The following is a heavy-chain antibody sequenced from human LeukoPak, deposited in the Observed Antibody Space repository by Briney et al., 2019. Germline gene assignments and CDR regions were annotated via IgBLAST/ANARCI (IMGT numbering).Heavy chain of an antibody. CDR3: ARHGDSYDSPYDY. D-gene: IGHD3-3*01. Sequence: GESLKISCKISGDRLTNNWIGWVRQVPGKGLEWLGLIYPGNSDTRYSPFFQGQVTFSVDTSISTAYLQWTSLKASDTAMYYCARHGDSYDSPYDYWGQGTLITVSS. CDR1: GDRLTNNW. CDR2: IYPGNSDT. V-gene: IGHV5-51*01. J-gene: IGHJ4*02.